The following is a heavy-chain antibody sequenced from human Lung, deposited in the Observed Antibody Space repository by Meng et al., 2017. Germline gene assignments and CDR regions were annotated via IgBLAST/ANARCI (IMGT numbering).Heavy chain of an antibody. CDR3: ARGPTTMAHDFDY. J-gene: IGHJ4*02. V-gene: IGHV4-34*01. CDR1: GGSFSDYY. CDR2: INHSGST. Sequence: QVQLQQWGEGLLKPSWTLSLACVVSGGSFSDYYWSWIRHPPGKGLEWIGEINHSGSTNYNPSLESRATISVDTSQNNLSLKLSSVTAADSAVYYCARGPTTMAHDFDYWGQGTLVTVSS. D-gene: IGHD4-11*01.